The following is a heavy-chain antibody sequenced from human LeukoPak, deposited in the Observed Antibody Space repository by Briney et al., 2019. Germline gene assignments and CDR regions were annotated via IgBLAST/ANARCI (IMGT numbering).Heavy chain of an antibody. CDR3: ARVSCTNGVCYGFDY. D-gene: IGHD2-8*01. CDR2: IKQDGSEK. J-gene: IGHJ4*02. Sequence: GGSLRLSCAASGITLSSYAMSWVRQAPGKGLEWVANIKQDGSEKYYVDSVKGRFTISRDNAKNSLYLQMNSLRGEDTAVYYCARVSCTNGVCYGFDYWGQGTLVTVSS. CDR1: GITLSSYA. V-gene: IGHV3-7*01.